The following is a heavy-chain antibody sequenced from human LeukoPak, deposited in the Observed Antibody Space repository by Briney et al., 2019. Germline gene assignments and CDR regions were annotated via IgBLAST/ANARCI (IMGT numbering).Heavy chain of an antibody. CDR1: GFTFSSYG. V-gene: IGHV3-33*01. CDR3: ARAHPYNWNLFDY. J-gene: IGHJ4*02. CDR2: IWCDGSNK. Sequence: GRSLRLSCAASGFTFSSYGMHWVRQAPGKGLEWVAVIWCDGSNKYYADSVKGRFTISRDNSKHTLYLQMNGPSAEDTAVYYCARAHPYNWNLFDYWGQGTLVTVSS. D-gene: IGHD1-20*01.